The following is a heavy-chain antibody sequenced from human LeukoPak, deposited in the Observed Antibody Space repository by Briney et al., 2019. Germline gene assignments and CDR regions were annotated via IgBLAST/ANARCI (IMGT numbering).Heavy chain of an antibody. CDR2: ISSSSSYT. D-gene: IGHD6-6*01. CDR3: ARVYSSSDYFDY. J-gene: IGHJ4*02. V-gene: IGHV3-11*06. CDR1: GFTFSDYY. Sequence: PGGSLRLSCAASGFTFSDYYMSWLRQAPGKGPEWVSYISSSSSYTNYADSVKGRFTISRDNAKNSLYLQMNSLRAEDTAVYYCARVYSSSDYFDYWGQGTLVTVSS.